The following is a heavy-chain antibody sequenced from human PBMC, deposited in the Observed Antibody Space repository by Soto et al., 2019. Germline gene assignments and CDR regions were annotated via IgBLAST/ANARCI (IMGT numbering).Heavy chain of an antibody. V-gene: IGHV3-30-3*01. CDR2: ISYDGSNK. CDR1: GFTFSSYA. D-gene: IGHD2-15*01. Sequence: QVPLVESGGGVVQPGRSLRLSCAASGFTFSSYAMHWVRQAPGKGLEWVAVISYDGSNKYYADSVKGRFTISRDNSXNXXYLRMNSERAEDAAVYYCAREGDCSGGSGCSVFDYWGQGTLVTVSS. CDR3: AREGDCSGGSGCSVFDY. J-gene: IGHJ4*02.